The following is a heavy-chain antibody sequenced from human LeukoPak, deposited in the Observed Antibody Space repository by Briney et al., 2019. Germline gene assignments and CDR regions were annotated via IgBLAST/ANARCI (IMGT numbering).Heavy chain of an antibody. CDR2: ISYDGDDGSNI. D-gene: IGHD6-19*01. CDR3: AKGSTVADIYFDY. V-gene: IGHV3-30-3*01. CDR1: GFTFRSYA. J-gene: IGHJ4*02. Sequence: GGSLRLSCAASGFTFRSYAMHWVRQAPGEGLEWVAVISYDGDDGSNIYYADSVKGRFTISRDNSKSTLYLQMNSLRAEDTAIYYCAKGSTVADIYFDYWGRGTLVTVSS.